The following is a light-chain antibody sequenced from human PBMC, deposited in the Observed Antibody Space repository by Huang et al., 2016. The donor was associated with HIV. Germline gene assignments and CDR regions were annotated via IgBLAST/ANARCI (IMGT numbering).Light chain of an antibody. CDR1: QSLVHSDGNTY. Sequence: PLSLPVTLGQPASISCRSSQSLVHSDGNTYLNWFQQRPGQSPRRLFYRVSNRDSGVPERFSGSGSGTDFTLKISSVGVEDVGVYYCMQDKRWPRGGLAFGGGTKVEIK. CDR3: MQDKRWPRGGLA. J-gene: IGKJ4*01. CDR2: RVS. V-gene: IGKV2-30*02.